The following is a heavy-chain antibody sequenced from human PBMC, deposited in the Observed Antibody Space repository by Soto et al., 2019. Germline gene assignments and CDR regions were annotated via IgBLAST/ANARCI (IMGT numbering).Heavy chain of an antibody. CDR1: EFTFSSYG. D-gene: IGHD3-10*01. V-gene: IGHV3-30*18. Sequence: PAGSLRLCCAAAEFTFSSYGMHWVRQAPGKGLEWVAVVSYDESIKKYGDSVKGRFTISRDNAKNTVYLQMNSLRPEDTAVYYCAKDLYKPGFDSQTDSWGQGTLVTVSS. CDR2: VSYDESIK. J-gene: IGHJ4*02. CDR3: AKDLYKPGFDSQTDS.